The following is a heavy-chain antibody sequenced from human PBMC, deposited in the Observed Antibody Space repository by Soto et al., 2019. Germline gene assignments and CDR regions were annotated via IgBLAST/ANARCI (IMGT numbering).Heavy chain of an antibody. CDR2: ISAYNGNT. CDR1: GYTFTSYG. D-gene: IGHD5-18*01. CDR3: ASDHASDTAMVCPGY. J-gene: IGHJ4*02. V-gene: IGHV1-18*04. Sequence: ASVKVSCKASGYTFTSYGISWVRQAPLRGLEWMGWISAYNGNTNYAQKLQGRVTMTTDTSTSTAYMELRSLRSDDTAVYYCASDHASDTAMVCPGYWGQGTLVTLSS.